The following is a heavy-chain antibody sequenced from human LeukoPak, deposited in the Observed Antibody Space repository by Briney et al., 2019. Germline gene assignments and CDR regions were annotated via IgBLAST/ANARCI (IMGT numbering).Heavy chain of an antibody. CDR1: GFTFSSYA. CDR3: VRNLAVAGTCFDS. D-gene: IGHD6-19*01. Sequence: GGSLRLSCAASGFTFSSYAMSWVRQAPGKGLEWVSAISGSGGSTYYADSVKGRFTISRDNSKNTLYLQMNSLRAEDTAVYYCVRNLAVAGTCFDSWGQGTLVIVSS. CDR2: ISGSGGST. J-gene: IGHJ4*02. V-gene: IGHV3-23*01.